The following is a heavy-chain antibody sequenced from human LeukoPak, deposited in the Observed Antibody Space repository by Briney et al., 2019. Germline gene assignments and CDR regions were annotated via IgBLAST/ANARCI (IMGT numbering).Heavy chain of an antibody. CDR2: ISAHNGNT. Sequence: RWASVKVSCKASGYTFTTHGIAWVRQAPGQGLEWMGWISAHNGNTNYAQSLQGRVTMTTDTSTNTAYMEQRSLRSDDTAVYYCARDGYFDLWGRGTLVTVSS. CDR1: GYTFTTHG. V-gene: IGHV1-18*01. CDR3: ARDGYFDL. J-gene: IGHJ2*01.